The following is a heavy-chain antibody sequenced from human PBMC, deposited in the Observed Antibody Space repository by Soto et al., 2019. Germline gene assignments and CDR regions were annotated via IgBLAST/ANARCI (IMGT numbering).Heavy chain of an antibody. CDR3: ARARPGGGGNWFDP. CDR1: GYTFTSYD. Sequence: QVQLVQSGAEVKKPGASVKVSCKASGYTFTSYDINWVRQATGQGLEWMGWMNPNSGNTAYAQKFQGRVTMTRNTPKSPAYMELSSPRAEARAVYYCARARPGGGGNWFDPWGQGTLVTVSS. J-gene: IGHJ5*02. D-gene: IGHD3-10*01. CDR2: MNPNSGNT. V-gene: IGHV1-8*01.